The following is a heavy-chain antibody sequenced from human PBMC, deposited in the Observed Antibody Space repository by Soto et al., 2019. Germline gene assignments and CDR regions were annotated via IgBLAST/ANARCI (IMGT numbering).Heavy chain of an antibody. D-gene: IGHD4-17*01. CDR2: INHSGST. CDR3: ARRKTGTTRKNPRLLEYFQH. Sequence: SETLSLTCAVYGGSFSGCYWSWIRQPPGKGMEWIGEINHSGSTNYNPSLKSRVTISVDTSKNQFSLKLSSVTAADTAVYYCARRKTGTTRKNPRLLEYFQHWGQGTLVTVSS. J-gene: IGHJ1*01. CDR1: GGSFSGCY. V-gene: IGHV4-34*01.